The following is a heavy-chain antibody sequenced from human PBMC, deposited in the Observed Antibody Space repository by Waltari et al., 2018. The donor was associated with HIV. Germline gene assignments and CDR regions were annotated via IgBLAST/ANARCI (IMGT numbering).Heavy chain of an antibody. Sequence: QVQLQESGPGLVKPSETLSLTCGVSGYPITSGYHWGWIRQPPGMGLEWIGSIFHSGSAYYNPPLRSRVTISVDTSKNQFSLKLSSVTAADTAVYYCASTGYTYGLDYWGQGTLVTVSS. D-gene: IGHD5-18*01. J-gene: IGHJ4*02. CDR1: GYPITSGYH. V-gene: IGHV4-38-2*01. CDR3: ASTGYTYGLDY. CDR2: IFHSGSA.